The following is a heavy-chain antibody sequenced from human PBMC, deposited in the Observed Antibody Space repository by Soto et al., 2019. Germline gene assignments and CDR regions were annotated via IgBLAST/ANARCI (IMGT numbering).Heavy chain of an antibody. CDR1: GFIFSSYG. J-gene: IGHJ4*02. CDR2: VWFDGSNE. Sequence: GGSLRLSCVASGFIFSSYGMHWVRQAPGKGLEWVAVVWFDGSNEFYADSVKGRFTISRDNSKKTLFLQMNSLRAEDTAVYYCAKMVGVSVAAAGFDLWGQGTLVTVSS. CDR3: AKMVGVSVAAAGFDL. V-gene: IGHV3-33*06. D-gene: IGHD6-13*01.